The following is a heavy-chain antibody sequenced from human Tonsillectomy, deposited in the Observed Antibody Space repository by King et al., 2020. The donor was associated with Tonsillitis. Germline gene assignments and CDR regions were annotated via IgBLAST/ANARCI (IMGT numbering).Heavy chain of an antibody. J-gene: IGHJ3*02. CDR3: ASSGYEHGPYDAFDI. Sequence: LQLQESGSGLVKPSQTLSLTCAVSGVSISSVGYSWSWIRQPPGKGLEWIGYIYHGGSTYYNPSLKSRVAISEDRSKNQFALKPNSVTAADSAIYYCASSGYEHGPYDAFDIWGQGTMVTVSS. V-gene: IGHV4-30-2*01. CDR2: IYHGGST. CDR1: GVSISSVGYS. D-gene: IGHD3-22*01.